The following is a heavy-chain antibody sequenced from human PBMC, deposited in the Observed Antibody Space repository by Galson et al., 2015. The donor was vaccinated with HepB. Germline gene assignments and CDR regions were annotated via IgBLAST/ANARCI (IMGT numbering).Heavy chain of an antibody. CDR1: GFNFNNYY. D-gene: IGHD3-3*01. CDR3: GRGTIFGVLPVDY. J-gene: IGHJ4*02. V-gene: IGHV3-21*01. Sequence: SLRLSCAASGFNFNNYYMNWVRQAPGKGLEWVSSISSSSSYIYYRDSVKGRFTISRDNAKNSLYLQMNSLRAEDTAVYYCGRGTIFGVLPVDYWGQGTLVTVSS. CDR2: ISSSSSYI.